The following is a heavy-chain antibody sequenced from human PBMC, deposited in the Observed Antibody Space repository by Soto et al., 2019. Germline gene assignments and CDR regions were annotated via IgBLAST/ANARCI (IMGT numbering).Heavy chain of an antibody. V-gene: IGHV1-58*01. D-gene: IGHD5-18*01. J-gene: IGHJ6*02. CDR3: AAETGYSYGLRRNGMDV. Sequence: ASVKVSCKASGFTFTSSAVQWVRQARGQRFEWIGWIVVGSGNTNYAQKFQERVTITRDMSTSTAYMELSSLRSEDTAVYYCAAETGYSYGLRRNGMDVWGQGTTVTVSS. CDR2: IVVGSGNT. CDR1: GFTFTSSA.